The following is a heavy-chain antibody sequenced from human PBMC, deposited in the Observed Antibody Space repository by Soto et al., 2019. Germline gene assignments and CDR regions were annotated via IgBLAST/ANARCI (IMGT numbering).Heavy chain of an antibody. Sequence: EVQLVESGGGLVQPGGSLRLSCAASGFMFSDLFMEWVRQAPGKGLEWVGRAKNKIGHYMTEYAASVKGRFTISRDESKTSLFLQMNSLETEDTAVYYCSSPHRSSSYWNYYWGQGTVVIVSS. CDR3: SSPHRSSSYWNYY. CDR1: GFMFSDLF. V-gene: IGHV3-72*01. J-gene: IGHJ4*02. D-gene: IGHD1-7*01. CDR2: AKNKIGHYMT.